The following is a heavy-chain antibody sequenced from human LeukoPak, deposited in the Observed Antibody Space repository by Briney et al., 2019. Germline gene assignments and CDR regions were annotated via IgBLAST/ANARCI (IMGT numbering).Heavy chain of an antibody. Sequence: PGGSLRLSCSASGFTFSSYAMHWVRQAPGKELEYVSAISSNGGSTYYADSVKGRFTISRDNSKNTLYLQMNSLRAEDTAVYYCANGGGYGDYGPSNWGQGTLVTVSS. V-gene: IGHV3-64*04. CDR1: GFTFSSYA. D-gene: IGHD4-17*01. CDR3: ANGGGYGDYGPSN. J-gene: IGHJ4*02. CDR2: ISSNGGST.